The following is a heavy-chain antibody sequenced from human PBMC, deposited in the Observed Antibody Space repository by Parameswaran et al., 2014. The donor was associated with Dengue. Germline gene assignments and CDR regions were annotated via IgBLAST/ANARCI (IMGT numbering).Heavy chain of an antibody. J-gene: IGHJ4*01. V-gene: IGHV1-46*01. CDR2: INPSGGST. Sequence: WVRQAPGQGLEWMGIINPSGGSTSYAQKFQGRVTMTRDTSTSTVYMELSSLRSEDTAVYYCARVTHGSGSYIYDYWGQEPWSPSPQ. CDR3: ARVTHGSGSYIYDY. D-gene: IGHD3-10*01.